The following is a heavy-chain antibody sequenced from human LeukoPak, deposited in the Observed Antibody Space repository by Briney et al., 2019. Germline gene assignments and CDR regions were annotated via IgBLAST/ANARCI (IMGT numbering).Heavy chain of an antibody. V-gene: IGHV4-4*07. J-gene: IGHJ6*02. CDR2: IYTSGST. CDR3: AREEGAPGDYYYGMDV. CDR1: GGSISSYY. Sequence: SETLSLTCTVSGGSISSYYWSWIRQPAGKGLEWIGRIYTSGSTNYNPSLKSRVTMSVDTSKNQFSLKLSSVTAADTAVYYCAREEGAPGDYYYGMDVWGQGTTVTVSS. D-gene: IGHD1-26*01.